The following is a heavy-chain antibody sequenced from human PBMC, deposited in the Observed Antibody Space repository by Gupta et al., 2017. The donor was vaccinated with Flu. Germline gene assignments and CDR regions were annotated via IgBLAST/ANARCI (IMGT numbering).Heavy chain of an antibody. CDR2: VNYRGST. CDR1: GDSISDTYNY. V-gene: IGHV4-39*01. J-gene: IGHJ5*01. CDR3: ARQATDIMLAIVDS. Sequence: QLQLQEAFPGLVKPSETLSLICTVSGDSISDTYNYWGWIRQPPGKGLEWIGSVNYRGSTNDNPALDRRVAISIVTSKNQLALRVNYVTAEDTDVYYCARQATDIMLAIVDSWGQVTLVTVSS. D-gene: IGHD2-8*01.